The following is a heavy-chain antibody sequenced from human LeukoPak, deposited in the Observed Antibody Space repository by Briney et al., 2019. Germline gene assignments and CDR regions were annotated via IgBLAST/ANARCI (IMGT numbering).Heavy chain of an antibody. Sequence: PGGSLRLACAGSGFSFNYYDMNWVRQAPGKGLEWVSSISPKSDFIYYSDSVRCRFTISRDNAENSLYLQMNSLRAEDTAVYYCARADCSSSTCYLRRSWFDPWGQGTLVTVSS. J-gene: IGHJ5*02. D-gene: IGHD2-2*01. V-gene: IGHV3-21*01. CDR1: GFSFNYYD. CDR2: ISPKSDFI. CDR3: ARADCSSSTCYLRRSWFDP.